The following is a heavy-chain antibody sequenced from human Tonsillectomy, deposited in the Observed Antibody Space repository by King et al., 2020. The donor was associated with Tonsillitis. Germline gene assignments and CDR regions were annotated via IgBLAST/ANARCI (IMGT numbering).Heavy chain of an antibody. V-gene: IGHV3-21*01. D-gene: IGHD3-16*01. CDR1: GFTFNTYT. CDR2: ISSSSSYI. CDR3: AGGGGWGYGLGQCTSGPFGY. J-gene: IGHJ4*02. Sequence: VQLVESGGGLVKPGGSLRLSCAASGFTFNTYTMNWVRQAPGKGLEWVSSISSSSSYIYYADSVKGRFTISRDNAKNSLYLQMNSLRAEDTAVYYCAGGGGWGYGLGQCTSGPFGYRGQGTLVTVSS.